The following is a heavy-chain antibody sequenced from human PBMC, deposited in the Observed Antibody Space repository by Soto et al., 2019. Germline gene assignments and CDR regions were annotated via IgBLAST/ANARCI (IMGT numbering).Heavy chain of an antibody. CDR3: ARDGGDYDSSASQFDY. V-gene: IGHV4-30-4*01. CDR1: GGSTSSDDYY. D-gene: IGHD3-22*01. CDR2: IYYTGST. J-gene: IGHJ4*02. Sequence: PSETLSLTCTVSGGSTSSDDYYWSWIRQPPGKGLEWIGYIYYTGSTYYNPSLKSRVTISLDTSKNQFSLKLSSVTAADTAVYYCARDGGDYDSSASQFDYWGQGTLVTVSS.